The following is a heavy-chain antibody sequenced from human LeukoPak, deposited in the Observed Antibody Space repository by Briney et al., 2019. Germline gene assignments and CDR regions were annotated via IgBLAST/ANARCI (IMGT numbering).Heavy chain of an antibody. D-gene: IGHD4-17*01. CDR2: INPNSGGA. CDR1: GYIFIDYY. Sequence: ASVKVSCKATGYIFIDYYMHWVRPAPGQGLEWMGRINPNSGGANYAQKFQGRVTMTRDTSINTAYMELSRLGSDDTAMYYCARGPVTPIQNWFDPWGQGTLVTVSS. J-gene: IGHJ5*02. CDR3: ARGPVTPIQNWFDP. V-gene: IGHV1-2*06.